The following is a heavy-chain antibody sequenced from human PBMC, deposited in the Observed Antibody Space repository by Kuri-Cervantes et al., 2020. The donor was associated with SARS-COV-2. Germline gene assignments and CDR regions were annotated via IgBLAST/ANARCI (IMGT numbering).Heavy chain of an antibody. V-gene: IGHV4-34*01. CDR1: GGSFSGYY. CDR3: ARSSSWYRGRYYYYYGMDV. D-gene: IGHD6-13*01. CDR2: INHSGST. Sequence: GSLRLSCAVYGGSFSGYYWSWIRQPPGKGLEWIGEINHSGSTNYNPSLKSRVTISVDTSKNQFSLKLSSVTAADTAVYYCARSSSWYRGRYYYYYGMDVWGQGTTVTVSS. J-gene: IGHJ6*02.